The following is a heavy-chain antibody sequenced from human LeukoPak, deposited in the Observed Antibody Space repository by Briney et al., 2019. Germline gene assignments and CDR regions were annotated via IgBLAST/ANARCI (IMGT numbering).Heavy chain of an antibody. CDR1: GFTVSSNY. Sequence: GGSLRLSCAASGFTVSSNYMSWVRQAPGKGVEGVSVIYSGGSTYYSDAVKGRCTISRHNSKNPLYLQMNSLRAEDTAVYYCARFPPYGSRSISTLDFDYWGQGTLVTVSS. J-gene: IGHJ4*02. D-gene: IGHD3-10*01. CDR2: IYSGGST. V-gene: IGHV3-66*01. CDR3: ARFPPYGSRSISTLDFDY.